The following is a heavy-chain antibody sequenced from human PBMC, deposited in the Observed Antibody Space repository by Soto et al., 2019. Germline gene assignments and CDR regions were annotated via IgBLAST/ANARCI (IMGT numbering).Heavy chain of an antibody. CDR2: IRPDGSET. V-gene: IGHV3-7*03. Sequence: EVQLVESGGGLIQPGGSLRLSCAVSGFTVSNNYMNWVRQAPGKGLEWVANIRPDGSETNYVESVKGRFTTSRDNAKNSLFLQMNSLRADDTAVYYCAGWGGHDYNYWGQGILVTVSS. J-gene: IGHJ4*02. D-gene: IGHD4-4*01. CDR3: AGWGGHDYNY. CDR1: GFTVSNNY.